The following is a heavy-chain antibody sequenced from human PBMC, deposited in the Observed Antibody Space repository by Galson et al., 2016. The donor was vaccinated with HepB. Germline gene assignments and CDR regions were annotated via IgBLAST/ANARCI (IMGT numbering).Heavy chain of an antibody. CDR3: GKHGGFDF. CDR1: GFSFSISG. CDR2: ITGSGDAT. D-gene: IGHD3-16*01. J-gene: IGHJ4*02. Sequence: SLRLSCAASGFSFSISGMSWVRQIPGRGLEWISGITGSGDATHYADSVKGRFIISRDNSKNTVYLFMNNLRVVDTAIYYCGKHGGFDFWGQGALVTVSS. V-gene: IGHV3-23*01.